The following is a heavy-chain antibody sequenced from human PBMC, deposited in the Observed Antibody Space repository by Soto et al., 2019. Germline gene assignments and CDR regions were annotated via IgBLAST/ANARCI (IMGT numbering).Heavy chain of an antibody. D-gene: IGHD3-22*01. Sequence: SETLSLTCTVSGGSISSGDYYWSWIRQPPGKGLEWIEYIYYSGSTYYNPSLKSRVTISVDTSKNQFSLKLSSVTAADTAVYYCASQAPRPHSSGYYYTDYWGQGTLATVSS. V-gene: IGHV4-30-4*01. CDR3: ASQAPRPHSSGYYYTDY. J-gene: IGHJ4*02. CDR2: IYYSGST. CDR1: GGSISSGDYY.